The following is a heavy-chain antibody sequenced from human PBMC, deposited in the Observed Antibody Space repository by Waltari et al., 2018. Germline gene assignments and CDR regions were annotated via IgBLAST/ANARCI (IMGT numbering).Heavy chain of an antibody. CDR1: GFTFDDYA. CDR2: ISWDGGST. V-gene: IGHV3-43D*04. J-gene: IGHJ6*02. Sequence: EVQLVESGGVVVQPGGSLRLSCAASGFTFDDYAMHWVRQAPGKGLERVSLISWDGGSTYYADSVKGRFTISRDNSKNSLYLQMNSLRAEDTALYYCAKGDYDFWSGYYTDYYYYGMDVWGQGTTVTVSS. D-gene: IGHD3-3*01. CDR3: AKGDYDFWSGYYTDYYYYGMDV.